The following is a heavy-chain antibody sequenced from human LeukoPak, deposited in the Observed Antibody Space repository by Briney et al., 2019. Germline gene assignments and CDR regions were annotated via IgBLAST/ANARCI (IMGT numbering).Heavy chain of an antibody. V-gene: IGHV3-21*01. CDR1: GFTFSSYS. CDR3: ARDRATMVRGVIITLHNWFDP. D-gene: IGHD3-10*01. CDR2: ISSSSSYI. Sequence: GGSLRLSCAASGFTFSSYSMNWVRQAPGKWLEWVSSISSSSSYIYYADSVKGRFTISRDNAKNSLYLQMNSLRAEDTAVYYCARDRATMVRGVIITLHNWFDPWGQGTLVTVSS. J-gene: IGHJ5*02.